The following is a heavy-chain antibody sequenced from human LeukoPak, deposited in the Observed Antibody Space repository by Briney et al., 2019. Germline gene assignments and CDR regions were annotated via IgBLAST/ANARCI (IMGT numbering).Heavy chain of an antibody. J-gene: IGHJ4*02. CDR3: ARQRGYWGAVFDY. D-gene: IGHD2-8*02. CDR1: GGSISSYY. Sequence: PSETLSLTCTVSGGSISSYYWSWIRQPPGKGLEWIGYIYYSGSTNYNPSLKSRVTISVDTSKNQFSLKLSSVTAADTAVYYCARQRGYWGAVFDYWGQGTLVTVSS. V-gene: IGHV4-59*08. CDR2: IYYSGST.